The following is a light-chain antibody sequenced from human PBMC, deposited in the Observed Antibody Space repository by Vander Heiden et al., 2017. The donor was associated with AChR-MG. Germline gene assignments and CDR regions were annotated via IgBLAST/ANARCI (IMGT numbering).Light chain of an antibody. CDR2: GAS. Sequence: EIVLTQSPGTLSLSPGDRATLSCRASQSVSSSYLAWYQQKPGQAPRLLIYGASSRATGIPDRFSGSGSETDFALTISRLEPEDFAVYYCQQYGSSPLFTFGPGTKVDIK. V-gene: IGKV3-20*01. J-gene: IGKJ3*01. CDR1: QSVSSSY. CDR3: QQYGSSPLFT.